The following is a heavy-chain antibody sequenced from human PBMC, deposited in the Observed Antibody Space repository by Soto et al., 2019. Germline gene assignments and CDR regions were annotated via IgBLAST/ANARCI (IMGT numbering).Heavy chain of an antibody. V-gene: IGHV3-11*06. Sequence: SCKASGGTFSSYAISWIRQAPGKGLEWVSYISGRSAYSNYADSVKGRFSISRDDAKNSLYLQMNSLRAEDTALYYCARGYGAFDIWGQGTMVTVSS. J-gene: IGHJ3*02. D-gene: IGHD5-18*01. CDR1: GGTFSSYA. CDR3: ARGYGAFDI. CDR2: ISGRSAYS.